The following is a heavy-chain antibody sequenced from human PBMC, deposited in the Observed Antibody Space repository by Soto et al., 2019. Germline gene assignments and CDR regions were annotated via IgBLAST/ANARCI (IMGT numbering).Heavy chain of an antibody. D-gene: IGHD1-26*01. CDR3: ANYLTAVGATSPFDK. Sequence: PGGSLRLSCAASGFTFSSYGMSWVRQAPGKGLEWVSGISGSGGNTYYRDAVKGRFTISRDNSKDTLYLQMNILRVEDTAVYYCANYLTAVGATSPFDKWGQGTLVTVSS. J-gene: IGHJ4*02. V-gene: IGHV3-23*01. CDR1: GFTFSSYG. CDR2: ISGSGGNT.